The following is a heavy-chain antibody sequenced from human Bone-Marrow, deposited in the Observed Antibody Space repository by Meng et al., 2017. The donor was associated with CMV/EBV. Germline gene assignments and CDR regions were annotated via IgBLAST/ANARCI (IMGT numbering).Heavy chain of an antibody. J-gene: IGHJ6*02. Sequence: SETLSLTCTVSGGSISSSSYYWGWIRQPPGKGLEWIGSIYYSGGTYYKPSLKSRVAILVDTSKNQFSLKLSSVTAADTAVYYCARVHMVRGVMTYYYYYGMDVWGQGTTVTVSS. CDR1: GGSISSSSYY. CDR2: IYYSGGT. D-gene: IGHD3-10*01. CDR3: ARVHMVRGVMTYYYYYGMDV. V-gene: IGHV4-39*07.